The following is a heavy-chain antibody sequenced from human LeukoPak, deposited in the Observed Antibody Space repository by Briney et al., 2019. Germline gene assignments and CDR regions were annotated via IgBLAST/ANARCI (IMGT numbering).Heavy chain of an antibody. CDR3: AKREGFSSGWGFDY. D-gene: IGHD6-19*01. Sequence: GGSLRLSCAASGFNFSSYWMNWVRQAPGKGLEWVSAISGSGGSTYYADSVKGRFTISRDNSKNTLYLQMNSLRAEDTAVYYCAKREGFSSGWGFDYWGQGTLVTVSS. CDR1: GFNFSSYW. J-gene: IGHJ4*02. V-gene: IGHV3-23*01. CDR2: ISGSGGST.